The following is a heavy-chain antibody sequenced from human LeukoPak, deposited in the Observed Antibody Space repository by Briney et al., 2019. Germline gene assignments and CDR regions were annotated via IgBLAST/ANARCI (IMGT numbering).Heavy chain of an antibody. D-gene: IGHD5-12*01. CDR3: ARGRSTGYPYYFEY. V-gene: IGHV1-8*03. Sequence: ASVTVSCKASGYTFTSYDINWVRQATGQGLEWMGWMNPNSGSTGYAQKFQGRVTITRNTSISTAYMELSGLRSEDTAVYYCARGRSTGYPYYFEYWGQGTLVTVSS. CDR1: GYTFTSYD. J-gene: IGHJ4*02. CDR2: MNPNSGST.